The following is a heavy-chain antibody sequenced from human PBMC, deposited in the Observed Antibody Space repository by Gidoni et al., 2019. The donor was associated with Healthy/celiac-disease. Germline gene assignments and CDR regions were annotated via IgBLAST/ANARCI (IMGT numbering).Heavy chain of an antibody. CDR3: ARDKVYGAAALNY. D-gene: IGHD6-13*01. J-gene: IGHJ4*02. CDR2: IWYDGSNK. V-gene: IGHV3-33*01. CDR1: GFTFSTYG. Sequence: QVQLVESGGGVVQPGRSRALSCPASGFTFSTYGMHWVRPAPGQGLEWVAVIWYDGSNKYYEESVKGRFTISRDNSKNTLYLQMNSLRAEDTAVYYCARDKVYGAAALNYWGQGTLVTVSS.